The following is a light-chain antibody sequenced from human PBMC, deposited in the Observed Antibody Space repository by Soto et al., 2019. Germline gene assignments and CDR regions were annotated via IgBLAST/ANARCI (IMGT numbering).Light chain of an antibody. CDR2: IND. V-gene: IGLV1-44*01. CDR1: SSNIGDNP. Sequence: QLVLTQPPSASGTPGQRITISCSGSSSNIGDNPVNWYQQLPGAAPKLLIYINDQRPSGVPDRFSGSKSGTSASLAISGLQPEDEADYYCGAWDGRLGAVFGGGTKLTVL. J-gene: IGLJ3*02. CDR3: GAWDGRLGAV.